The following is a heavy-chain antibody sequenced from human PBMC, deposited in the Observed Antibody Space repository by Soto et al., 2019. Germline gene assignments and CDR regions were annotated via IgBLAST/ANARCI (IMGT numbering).Heavy chain of an antibody. CDR1: VFIFSTYW. D-gene: IGHD3-16*02. CDR2: IKHDGGET. Sequence: PVGSLRLSCASSVFIFSTYWMSCVRQAPGKGLEWVANIKHDGGETSYVDSVKGRFTISRGNAKNSLYLQMKSLRAEDTAVFYCARAIVMQYHFESWGQGTLVNVSS. V-gene: IGHV3-7*01. J-gene: IGHJ4*02. CDR3: ARAIVMQYHFES.